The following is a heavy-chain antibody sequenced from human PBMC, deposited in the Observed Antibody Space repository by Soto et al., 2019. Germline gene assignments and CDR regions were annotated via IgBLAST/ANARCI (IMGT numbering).Heavy chain of an antibody. CDR2: IYYSGST. D-gene: IGHD6-19*01. J-gene: IGHJ4*02. CDR3: ASREQWLVLDY. CDR1: GGSISSSSYY. V-gene: IGHV4-39*01. Sequence: QLQLQESGPGLVKPSETLSLTCTVSGGSISSSSYYWGWIRQPPGKGLEWIGSIYYSGSTYYNPSLKSRVTISVDTSKNQFSLKLSSVTAADTAVYYCASREQWLVLDYWGQGTLVTVSS.